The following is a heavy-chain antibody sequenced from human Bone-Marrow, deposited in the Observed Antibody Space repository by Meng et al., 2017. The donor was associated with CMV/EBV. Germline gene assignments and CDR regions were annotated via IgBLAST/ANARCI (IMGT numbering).Heavy chain of an antibody. CDR2: ISWNSGSI. CDR1: GFTFDDYA. CDR3: AKGDYYYYYGMDV. Sequence: SLKISCAASGFTFDDYAMHWVRQAPGKGLEWVSGISWNSGSIDYADSVKGRFTISRDNAKNSLYLQMNSLRAEDTALYYCAKGDYYYYYGMDVWGQGTTVTVSS. V-gene: IGHV3-9*01. J-gene: IGHJ6*02.